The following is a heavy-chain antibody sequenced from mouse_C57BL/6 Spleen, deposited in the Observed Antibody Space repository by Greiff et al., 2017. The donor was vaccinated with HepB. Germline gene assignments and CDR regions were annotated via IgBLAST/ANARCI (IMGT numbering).Heavy chain of an antibody. D-gene: IGHD1-1*01. CDR1: GFSFNTYA. V-gene: IGHV10-1*01. Sequence: DVKLQESGGGLVQPKGSLKLSCAASGFSFNTYAMNWVRQAPGQGLEWVARISSKSNNYATYYAESVKDRFTISRDNSESMLYLQMNNLKTEDTARYYFVRHENYGEAMDYWGQGTSVTVSS. CDR3: VRHENYGEAMDY. J-gene: IGHJ4*01. CDR2: ISSKSNNYAT.